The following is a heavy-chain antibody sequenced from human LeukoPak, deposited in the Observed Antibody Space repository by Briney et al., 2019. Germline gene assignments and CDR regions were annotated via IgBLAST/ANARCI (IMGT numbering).Heavy chain of an antibody. V-gene: IGHV4-59*01. CDR1: GGSISSYY. CDR3: ARDRYCSSTSCGYYYYYGMDV. CDR2: IYYSGST. D-gene: IGHD2-2*01. Sequence: SETLSLTCTVSGGSISSYYWSWIRQPPGKGLEWNGYIYYSGSTNYNPSLKSRVTISVDTSKNQFSLKLSSVTAADTAVYYCARDRYCSSTSCGYYYYYGMDVWGQGTTVTVSS. J-gene: IGHJ6*02.